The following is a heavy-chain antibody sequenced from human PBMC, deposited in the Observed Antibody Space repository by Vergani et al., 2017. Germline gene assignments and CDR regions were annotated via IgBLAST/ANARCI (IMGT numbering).Heavy chain of an antibody. CDR1: GGTFSSYA. D-gene: IGHD3-22*01. CDR3: AKFRGGYYDSSGYYVYYYYMDV. J-gene: IGHJ6*03. CDR2: IIPIFGTA. V-gene: IGHV1-69*01. Sequence: QVQLVQSGAEVKKPGSSVKVSCKASGGTFSSYAISWVRQAPGHGLEWMGGIIPIFGTANHAQKFQGRVTITADESTSTAYMELSSLRSEDTAVYYCAKFRGGYYDSSGYYVYYYYMDVWGKGTTVTVSS.